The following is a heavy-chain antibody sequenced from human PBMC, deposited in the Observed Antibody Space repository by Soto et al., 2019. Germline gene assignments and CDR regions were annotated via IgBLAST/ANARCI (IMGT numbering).Heavy chain of an antibody. J-gene: IGHJ6*03. D-gene: IGHD3-16*01. V-gene: IGHV4-39*01. Sequence: QLQLQESGPGLVKPSETLSLTCTFSGGSIRSDFYYWGWIRQPPGEGLEWIGSIDNSGNTYDTPDLSSRVTISGDAAKKQFSLNLSAVTAADTAIYYCARCGGGERLDIDVWGKGTTVIVSS. CDR3: ARCGGGERLDIDV. CDR2: IDNSGNT. CDR1: GGSIRSDFYY.